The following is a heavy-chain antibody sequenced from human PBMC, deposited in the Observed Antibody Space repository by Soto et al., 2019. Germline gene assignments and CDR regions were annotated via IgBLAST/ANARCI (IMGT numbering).Heavy chain of an antibody. Sequence: GGSLRLSCAASGFTFDDYAMHWVQQAPGKGLEWVLGISLNSGIIGYADSVKGRFTISRDNAKNFLYLQMNSLRAEYTALYYCAKDSGSSGWYYFDYWGQGTLVTVSS. CDR2: ISLNSGII. CDR1: GFTFDDYA. J-gene: IGHJ4*02. V-gene: IGHV3-9*01. CDR3: AKDSGSSGWYYFDY. D-gene: IGHD6-19*01.